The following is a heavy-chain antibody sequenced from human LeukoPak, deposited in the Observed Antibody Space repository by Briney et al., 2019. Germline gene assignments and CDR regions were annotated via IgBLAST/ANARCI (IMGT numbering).Heavy chain of an antibody. CDR1: GYSISSGYY. Sequence: SETLSLTCTVSGYSISSGYYWGWIRQPPGKGLEWMGYIYHSGSTYYNPSLKSRVTISVDRSKNQFSLKLSSVTAADTAVYYCARARIDRDGYNSWFDYWGQGTLVTVSS. D-gene: IGHD5-24*01. J-gene: IGHJ4*02. CDR3: ARARIDRDGYNSWFDY. V-gene: IGHV4-38-2*02. CDR2: IYHSGST.